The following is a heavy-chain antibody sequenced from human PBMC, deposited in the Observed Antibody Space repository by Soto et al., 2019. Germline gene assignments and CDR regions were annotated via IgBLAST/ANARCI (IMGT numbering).Heavy chain of an antibody. CDR2: MNPNSGNT. Sequence: ASVKVSCKASKYTFTSYDINWVRQATGQGLEWMGWMNPNSGNTGYAQKFQGRVTMTRNTSISTAYMELSSLRSEDTAVYYCARRVAYCITTSCYIPYYYYAMDVWGQGTKVTVSS. J-gene: IGHJ6*02. CDR3: ARRVAYCITTSCYIPYYYYAMDV. CDR1: KYTFTSYD. D-gene: IGHD2-2*02. V-gene: IGHV1-8*01.